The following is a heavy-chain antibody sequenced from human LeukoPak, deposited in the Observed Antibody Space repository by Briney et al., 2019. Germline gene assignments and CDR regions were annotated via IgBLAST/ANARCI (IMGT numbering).Heavy chain of an antibody. V-gene: IGHV4-4*07. CDR1: GESVNPYY. CDR3: ARSFLDYMDV. Sequence: SETLSLTCTVSGESVNPYYWNWIRQSAGKGLEWIGHIYKSETTNFNPALTSRDTMSLDTSRNQCSLRLRSVTAADTAVYFCARSFLDYMDVWGKGTTVTVSS. CDR2: IYKSETT. D-gene: IGHD2/OR15-2a*01. J-gene: IGHJ6*03.